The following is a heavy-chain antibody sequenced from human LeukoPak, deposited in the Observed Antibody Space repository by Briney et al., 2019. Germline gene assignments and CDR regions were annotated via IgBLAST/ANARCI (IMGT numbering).Heavy chain of an antibody. CDR1: GFTFSNAW. J-gene: IGHJ4*02. CDR2: IKSKTDDRTT. Sequence: GGSLRLSCAASGFTFSNAWMSWVRQAPGKGLEGVGRIKSKTDDRTTDYAAPVKGRFTISRDDSKNTLYLQMNSLKTEGTAVYYCTTLTYYDFWSGYPDYWGQGTLVTVSS. CDR3: TTLTYYDFWSGYPDY. V-gene: IGHV3-15*01. D-gene: IGHD3-3*01.